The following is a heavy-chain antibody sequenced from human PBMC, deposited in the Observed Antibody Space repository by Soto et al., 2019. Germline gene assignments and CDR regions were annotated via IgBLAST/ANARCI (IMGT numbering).Heavy chain of an antibody. D-gene: IGHD2-2*02. Sequence: ASVKVSCTASGYTFTSYGISWVRQAPGQGLEWMGWISAYNGNTNYAQKLQGRVTMTTDTSTSTAYMELRSLRSDDTAVYYCAREHCSSTSCYTAVDDWGQGTLVSVS. V-gene: IGHV1-18*04. CDR2: ISAYNGNT. CDR3: AREHCSSTSCYTAVDD. J-gene: IGHJ4*02. CDR1: GYTFTSYG.